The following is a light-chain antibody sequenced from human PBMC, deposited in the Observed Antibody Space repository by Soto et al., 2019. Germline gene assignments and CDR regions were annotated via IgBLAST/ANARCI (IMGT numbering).Light chain of an antibody. J-gene: IGLJ3*02. CDR3: CSYVGTSTFGV. V-gene: IGLV2-23*02. CDR1: SNDVGSYNV. CDR2: EDS. Sequence: QSALTQPASVSGSPGQSITISCTGTSNDVGSYNVVSWYQQHPGKAPKLMIYEDSKRPSGVSNRFSGSKSGNTASLTISGLQAEDEADYYCCSYVGTSTFGVFGGGTRLTVL.